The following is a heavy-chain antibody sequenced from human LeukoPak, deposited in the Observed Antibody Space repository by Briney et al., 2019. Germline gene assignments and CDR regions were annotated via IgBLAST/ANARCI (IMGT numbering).Heavy chain of an antibody. CDR2: IKTDGSLI. CDR3: ARDGKQLASYYYYMDV. Sequence: GGSLRLSCVASGFTFSSYWMTWVRQAPGKGLEWVANIKTDGSLIYYVDSVKGRFTISRDNAKNSLYLQMNSLRVEDTAVYYCARDGKQLASYYYYMDVWGKGTTVTVSS. J-gene: IGHJ6*03. CDR1: GFTFSSYW. V-gene: IGHV3-7*01. D-gene: IGHD6-6*01.